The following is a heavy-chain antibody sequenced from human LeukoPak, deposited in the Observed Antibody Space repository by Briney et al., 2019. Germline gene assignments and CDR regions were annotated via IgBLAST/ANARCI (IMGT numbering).Heavy chain of an antibody. V-gene: IGHV3-30*03. CDR2: ISYDGSNK. CDR1: GFTFSSYG. CDR3: AINGGGDSGYGNFDY. D-gene: IGHD5-12*01. Sequence: GGSLRLSCAASGFTFSSYGMHWVRQAPGKGLEWVAVISYDGSNKYYADSVKGRFTTSRDNAKNSLYLQMNSLRAEDTAFYYCAINGGGDSGYGNFDYWGQGTLVTVSS. J-gene: IGHJ4*02.